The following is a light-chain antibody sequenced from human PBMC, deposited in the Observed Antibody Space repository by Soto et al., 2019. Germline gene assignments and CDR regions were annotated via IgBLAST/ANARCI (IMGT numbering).Light chain of an antibody. V-gene: IGKV3-15*01. CDR2: GAS. J-gene: IGKJ2*01. CDR3: QQYNNWHYT. Sequence: EIVMTQSPVTLSVSPGERATLSCRASQSIRSNLAWYQQKPGQAPRLLIYGASTRPTGIPARFSGSGSGTELTLTISSLQSEDFAVYYCQQYNNWHYTFGQGTKLEIK. CDR1: QSIRSN.